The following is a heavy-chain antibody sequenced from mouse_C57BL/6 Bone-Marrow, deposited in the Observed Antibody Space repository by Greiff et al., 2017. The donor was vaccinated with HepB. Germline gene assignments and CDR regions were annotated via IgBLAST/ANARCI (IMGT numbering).Heavy chain of an antibody. V-gene: IGHV14-4*01. D-gene: IGHD5-2*01. Sequence: VQLQQSGAELVRPGASVKLSCTASGFNIKDDYMHWVKQRPEQGLEWIGWIDPENGDTEYASKFQGKATITADTSSNTAYLQLSSLTSEDTAVYYCTTSGIRYFDYWGQGTTLTVSS. CDR2: IDPENGDT. CDR1: GFNIKDDY. J-gene: IGHJ2*01. CDR3: TTSGIRYFDY.